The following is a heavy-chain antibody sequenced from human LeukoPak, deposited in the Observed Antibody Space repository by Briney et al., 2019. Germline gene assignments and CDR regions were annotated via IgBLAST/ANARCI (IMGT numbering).Heavy chain of an antibody. J-gene: IGHJ4*02. CDR1: GFTFSSYA. CDR2: ISGSAIST. Sequence: GGSLRLSCAASGFTFSSYAMSWVRQAPGKGLEWVSSISGSAISTYYADSVKGRFTISRDNAKNSLYLQMNSLRAEDTAVYYCARVRRTYDSSGTFDYWGQGTLVTVSS. V-gene: IGHV3-23*01. CDR3: ARVRRTYDSSGTFDY. D-gene: IGHD3-22*01.